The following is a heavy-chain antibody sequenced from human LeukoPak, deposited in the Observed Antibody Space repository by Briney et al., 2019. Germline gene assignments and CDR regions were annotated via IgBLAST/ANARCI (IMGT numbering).Heavy chain of an antibody. Sequence: PGGSLRLSCAASGFTFSTYWMSWVRQAPGKGLEWVANIKEDGSEKYYGDSVKGRFTISRDNAKNSLYLQMNSLRAEDTAVYYCARDSSGYQWGQGILVTVSS. D-gene: IGHD3-22*01. CDR1: GFTFSTYW. CDR3: ARDSSGYQ. V-gene: IGHV3-7*01. CDR2: IKEDGSEK. J-gene: IGHJ4*02.